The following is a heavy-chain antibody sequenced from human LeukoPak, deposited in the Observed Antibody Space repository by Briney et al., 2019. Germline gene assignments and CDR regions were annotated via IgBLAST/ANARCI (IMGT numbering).Heavy chain of an antibody. D-gene: IGHD6-19*01. CDR1: GYTFTGYY. CDR2: INPNSGGT. CDR3: ARSSSSGWYHLKAQNWFDP. V-gene: IGHV1-2*02. Sequence: GASVKVSCKASGYTFTGYYMHWVRQAPGQGLEWMGWINPNSGGTNYAQKFQGRVTMTRDTSISTAYMELSRLRSDDTAVYYCARSSSSGWYHLKAQNWFDPWGQGTLVTVSS. J-gene: IGHJ5*02.